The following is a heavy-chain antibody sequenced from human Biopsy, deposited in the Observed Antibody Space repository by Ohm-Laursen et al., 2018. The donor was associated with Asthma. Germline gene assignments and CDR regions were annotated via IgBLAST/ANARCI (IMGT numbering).Heavy chain of an antibody. CDR1: GFTVSSNY. CDR3: AGGVVDDSPLCNY. J-gene: IGHJ4*02. D-gene: IGHD2-15*01. CDR2: IYSGGST. V-gene: IGHV3-53*01. Sequence: SLRLSCSASGFTVSSNYMSWVRQAPGKGLEWVSVIYSGGSTYYADSVKGRFTISRDNSKNTLYLQMNSLRAEDTAVYYCAGGVVDDSPLCNYWGQGTLVTVSS.